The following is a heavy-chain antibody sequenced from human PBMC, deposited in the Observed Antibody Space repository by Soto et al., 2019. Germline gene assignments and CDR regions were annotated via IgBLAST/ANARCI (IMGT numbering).Heavy chain of an antibody. D-gene: IGHD3-3*01. V-gene: IGHV3-49*04. CDR3: TRGMGDYWSGYYPSYFDS. J-gene: IGHJ4*02. Sequence: GSLRLSCTASGTTFGDDTVNWVRQAPGKGLEWVGYIRSKTYGGTTECAASVKDRFTISRDDSKSAAYLEMSSLKSEDTAVYYCTRGMGDYWSGYYPSYFDSWGQGTLVTVS. CDR1: GTTFGDDT. CDR2: IRSKTYGGTT.